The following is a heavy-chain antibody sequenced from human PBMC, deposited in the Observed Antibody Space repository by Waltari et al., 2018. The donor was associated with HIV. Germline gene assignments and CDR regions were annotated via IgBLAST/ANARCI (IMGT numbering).Heavy chain of an antibody. V-gene: IGHV3-74*01. CDR2: INSDGSST. CDR3: APGRGWFDP. J-gene: IGHJ5*02. D-gene: IGHD3-10*01. Sequence: EVQLVESGGGLVQPGGSLSLSCAASGFTFSSYWMHWVRHAPGTGLVWVSRINSDGSSTNYADSVKGRVTISRDNAKNTLYLQMNSLRVEDTAVYYCAPGRGWFDPWGQGTLVTVSS. CDR1: GFTFSSYW.